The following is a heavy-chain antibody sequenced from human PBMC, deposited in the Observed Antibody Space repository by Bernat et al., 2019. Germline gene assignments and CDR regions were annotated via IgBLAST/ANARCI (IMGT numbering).Heavy chain of an antibody. CDR3: ERGRYSWSYHFNY. V-gene: IGHV3-30-3*01. Sequence: QVQLVESGGGVVQPGRSLRLSCAASGFTFSSYVMHWVRQAPGKGLEWVTLISHDGSNKYYSDSVKGRFTISRDNCKNTLYLQMSSLRAEDTAMYYCERGRYSWSYHFNYWGQGTLVTVSS. CDR1: GFTFSSYV. D-gene: IGHD1-26*01. CDR2: ISHDGSNK. J-gene: IGHJ4*02.